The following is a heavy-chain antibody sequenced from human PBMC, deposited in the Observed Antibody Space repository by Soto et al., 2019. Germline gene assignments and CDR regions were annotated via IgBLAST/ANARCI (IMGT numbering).Heavy chain of an antibody. CDR3: AMGTGTFEY. CDR1: GDSVSSNSAA. Sequence: PSQTLSLTCAISGDSVSSNSAAWNWIRQSPSRGLEWLGRTYYRSKWYNDYGGSAKSRMMINADTSKNQYSLQLNSVTPEDTAVYYCAMGTGTFEYWGQGILVTVSS. J-gene: IGHJ4*02. V-gene: IGHV6-1*01. CDR2: TYYRSKWYN. D-gene: IGHD1-1*01.